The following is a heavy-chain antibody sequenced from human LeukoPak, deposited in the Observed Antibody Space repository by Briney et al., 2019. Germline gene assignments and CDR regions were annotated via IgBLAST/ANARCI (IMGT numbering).Heavy chain of an antibody. J-gene: IGHJ2*01. D-gene: IGHD4-17*01. Sequence: GGSLRLSCAASEFTFDDYGMSWVRQAPGKGLEWVSYINWNGASKGYADSVKGRFTISRDNAKNSLYLQMNSLRAEDTALYYCARSSTTVTTRYFDLWGRGTLVTVSS. CDR1: EFTFDDYG. V-gene: IGHV3-20*04. CDR2: INWNGASK. CDR3: ARSSTTVTTRYFDL.